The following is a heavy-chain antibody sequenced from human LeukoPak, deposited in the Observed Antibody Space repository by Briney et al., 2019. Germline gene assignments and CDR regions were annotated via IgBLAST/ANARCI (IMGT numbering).Heavy chain of an antibody. D-gene: IGHD2-15*01. Sequence: WASVKVSCKASGYTFTGYYMHWVRQAPGQGLEWMGWINPNSGGTNYAQKFQGRVTMTRDTSISTAYMELSRLRSDDTAVYYCARVRICSGGSCEHYYYYGMDVWGQGTTVTVSS. V-gene: IGHV1-2*02. J-gene: IGHJ6*02. CDR1: GYTFTGYY. CDR3: ARVRICSGGSCEHYYYYGMDV. CDR2: INPNSGGT.